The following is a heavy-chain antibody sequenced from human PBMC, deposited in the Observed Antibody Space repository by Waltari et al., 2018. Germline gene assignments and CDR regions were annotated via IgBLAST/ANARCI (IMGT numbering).Heavy chain of an antibody. Sequence: QVQLQESGPGLVKPSQTLSLTCTVSGDFIERGSYYWSWVRQPAGRGLEWIGRIYATGRTNYTPSLKSRVTLSVDTSKTQVSRRLTSVTAADSAVYFCARTLEKTYGGWYFDSWGQGTRVTVSS. J-gene: IGHJ4*02. D-gene: IGHD3-10*01. CDR1: GDFIERGSYY. V-gene: IGHV4-61*02. CDR3: ARTLEKTYGGWYFDS. CDR2: IYATGRT.